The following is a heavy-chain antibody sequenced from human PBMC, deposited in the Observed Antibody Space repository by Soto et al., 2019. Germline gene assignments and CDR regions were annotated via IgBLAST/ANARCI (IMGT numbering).Heavy chain of an antibody. Sequence: EVQLVESGGGLVQPGRSLRLSCAASGFTFDDYAMHWVRQAPGKGLEWVSGTSWNSGSIGYADSVKGRFTISRDNAKNYLYLQINSLRAEDTALYYCVKEMDSGLPYSYSGMDVWGQGTRVTVS. CDR1: GFTFDDYA. CDR2: TSWNSGSI. V-gene: IGHV3-9*01. D-gene: IGHD2-8*01. J-gene: IGHJ6*02. CDR3: VKEMDSGLPYSYSGMDV.